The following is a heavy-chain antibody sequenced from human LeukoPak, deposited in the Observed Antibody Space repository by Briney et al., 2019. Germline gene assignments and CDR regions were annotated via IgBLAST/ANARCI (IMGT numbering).Heavy chain of an antibody. CDR2: IYSGGST. CDR1: GFTVSSNY. V-gene: IGHV3-53*01. D-gene: IGHD3-22*01. J-gene: IGHJ1*01. Sequence: GGSLRLSCAASGFTVSSNYMSWVRQAPGKGLEWVSVIYSGGSTYYADSVRGRFTISRDSSKNTLYLQMNSLRAEDTAVYYCASPQVYDSSGYEYFPHWGQGTLVTVSS. CDR3: ASPQVYDSSGYEYFPH.